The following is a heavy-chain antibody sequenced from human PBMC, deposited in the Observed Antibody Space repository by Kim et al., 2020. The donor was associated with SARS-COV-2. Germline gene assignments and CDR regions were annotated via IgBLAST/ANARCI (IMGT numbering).Heavy chain of an antibody. Sequence: SRRYADSGEGRFTITRDNTKSTWAVQMNSHRAEDTAVFYCARGNYNVMDVWGQGTTVTVSS. V-gene: IGHV3-74*01. CDR3: ARGNYNVMDV. J-gene: IGHJ6*02. CDR2: SR.